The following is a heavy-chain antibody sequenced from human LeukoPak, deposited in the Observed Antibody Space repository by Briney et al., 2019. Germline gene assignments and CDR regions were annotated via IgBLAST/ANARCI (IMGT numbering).Heavy chain of an antibody. Sequence: PSETLSLTCTVSGGSISSYYWSWIRQPPGKGLEWIGYIYSSGSTNCNPSLKRLVTISVDTSKNQYSLKLSSVTAADTAVYYCAREYSSGYFGYWGQGTLVTVSS. J-gene: IGHJ4*02. CDR2: IYSSGST. D-gene: IGHD3-22*01. CDR1: GGSISSYY. V-gene: IGHV4-59*01. CDR3: AREYSSGYFGY.